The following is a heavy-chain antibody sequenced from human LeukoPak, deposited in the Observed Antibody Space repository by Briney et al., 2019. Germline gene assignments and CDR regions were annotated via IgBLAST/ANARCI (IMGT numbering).Heavy chain of an antibody. CDR1: GFTSSSYG. Sequence: GGSLRLSCAASGFTSSSYGMHWVRQAPGKGLEWVAVISYDGSNKYYADSVKGRFTISRDNSKNTLYLQMNSLRAEDTAVYYCAKDNSYGDYAYFDYWGQGTLVTVSS. D-gene: IGHD4-17*01. CDR2: ISYDGSNK. V-gene: IGHV3-30*18. CDR3: AKDNSYGDYAYFDY. J-gene: IGHJ4*02.